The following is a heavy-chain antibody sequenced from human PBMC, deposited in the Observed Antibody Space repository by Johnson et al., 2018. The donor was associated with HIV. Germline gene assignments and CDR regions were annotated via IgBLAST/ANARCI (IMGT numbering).Heavy chain of an antibody. CDR3: ARWSTEGSDAFDI. J-gene: IGHJ3*02. CDR1: GFTFGTYW. CDR2: ISSDGSSK. V-gene: IGHV3-30*03. D-gene: IGHD1-26*01. Sequence: QVQLVESGGGLVQPGGSLRLSCAASGFTFGTYWMSWVRQAPGKGLEWVAVISSDGSSKQYADSVKDRLTFSRDNTKNTLYLQMNSLRAEDTALYYCARWSTEGSDAFDIWGQGTMVTVSS.